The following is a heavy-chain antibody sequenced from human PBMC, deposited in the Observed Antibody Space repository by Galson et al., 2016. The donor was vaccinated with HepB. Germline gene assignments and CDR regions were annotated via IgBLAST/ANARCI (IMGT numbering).Heavy chain of an antibody. CDR1: GDSVITRNYY. D-gene: IGHD3-9*01. J-gene: IGHJ4*02. CDR3: ASSGDILTGYYNGIFES. V-gene: IGHV4-39*02. CDR2: ISFTGNT. Sequence: TLSLTCTISGDSVITRNYYWGWIRQPPGKGLEWIGSISFTGNTYYNPSHQSRVIISADTSKNYFSLRLTSVTAADTAVYYCASSGDILTGYYNGIFESWGQGTLVTVSS.